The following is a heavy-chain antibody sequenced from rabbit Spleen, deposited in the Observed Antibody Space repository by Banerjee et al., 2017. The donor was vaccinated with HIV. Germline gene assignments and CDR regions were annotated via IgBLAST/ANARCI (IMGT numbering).Heavy chain of an antibody. CDR3: ARDSGTSFSTYGMDL. CDR2: IYAGSGSA. V-gene: IGHV1S45*01. Sequence: QQQLEESGGGLVKPGGTLTLTCTASGFSFSSGYDMCWVRQAPGKGPEWIACIYAGSGSAYYATWAKGRFTISKTSSTTVTLQMTSLTAADTATYFCARDSGTSFSTYGMDLWGPGTLVTVS. CDR1: GFSFSSGYD. D-gene: IGHD8-1*01. J-gene: IGHJ6*01.